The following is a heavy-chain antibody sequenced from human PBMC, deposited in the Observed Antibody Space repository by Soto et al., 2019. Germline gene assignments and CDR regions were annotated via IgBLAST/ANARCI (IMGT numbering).Heavy chain of an antibody. J-gene: IGHJ6*02. V-gene: IGHV4-61*01. D-gene: IGHD2-2*01. Sequence: QVQLQESGPGLVKPSETLSLTCTVSGGSVSSGSYYWSWIRQPPGKGLEWIGYIYYSGSTNYNPSLKTRVTISVDTSNNQFSLKLSSVTAADTAVYYCARDVVVPAASLYYYYGMDVWGQGTTVTVSS. CDR3: ARDVVVPAASLYYYYGMDV. CDR1: GGSVSSGSYY. CDR2: IYYSGST.